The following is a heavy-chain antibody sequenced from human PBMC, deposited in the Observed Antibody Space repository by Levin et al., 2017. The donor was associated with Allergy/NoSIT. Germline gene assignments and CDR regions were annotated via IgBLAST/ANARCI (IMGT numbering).Heavy chain of an antibody. Sequence: SVKVSCKASGGTFSSYTISWVRQAPGQGLEWMGRIIPILGIANYAQKFQGRVTITADKSTSTAYMELSSLRSEDTAVYYCARDLLVAESPLNYDSSGYKGYYFDYWGQGTLVTVSS. V-gene: IGHV1-69*04. CDR3: ARDLLVAESPLNYDSSGYKGYYFDY. J-gene: IGHJ4*02. CDR1: GGTFSSYT. D-gene: IGHD3-22*01. CDR2: IIPILGIA.